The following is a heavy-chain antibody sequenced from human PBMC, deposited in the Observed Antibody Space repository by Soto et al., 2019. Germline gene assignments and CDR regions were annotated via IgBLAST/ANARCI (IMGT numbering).Heavy chain of an antibody. CDR2: MNPNTGNS. CDR1: GYTFTSYD. D-gene: IGHD1-1*01. CDR3: ARRAETNGWNSFGAENYYSEC. Sequence: ASVKVSCKASGYTFTSYDIYWVRQATGQGLEWMGSMNPNTGNSGYAQKFQGRVTMTSDTSISTAHMELSSLRSEDTAVYYCARRAETNGWNSFGAENYYSECWGKGNMVTASS. V-gene: IGHV1-8*01. J-gene: IGHJ4*02.